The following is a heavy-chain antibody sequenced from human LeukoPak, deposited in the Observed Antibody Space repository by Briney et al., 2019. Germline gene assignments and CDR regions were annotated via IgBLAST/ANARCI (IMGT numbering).Heavy chain of an antibody. V-gene: IGHV3-48*03. J-gene: IGHJ4*02. Sequence: GGSLRLSCAASGFTFSSYEMNWVRQAPGKGLEWVSYISSSDSTIYYADSVKGRFTISRDNAKNSLYLQMNSLRAEDTAVYYCARDLDHTVTKGYWGQGTLVTVSS. CDR2: ISSSDSTI. CDR3: ARDLDHTVTKGY. D-gene: IGHD4-17*01. CDR1: GFTFSSYE.